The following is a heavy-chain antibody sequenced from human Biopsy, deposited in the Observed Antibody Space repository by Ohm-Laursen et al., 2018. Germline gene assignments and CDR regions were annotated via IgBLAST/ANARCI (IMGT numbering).Heavy chain of an antibody. D-gene: IGHD1-26*01. CDR3: ARIFLVGVTPGYGMDV. CDR2: ISSSGNFM. V-gene: IGHV3-21*01. Sequence: SLRLSCAAPGFTFSPYTMTWVRQAPGKGLEWVSFISSSGNFMYYTDSVKGRFTISRDNAKNSLYLQMNSLRAEDTAPYYCARIFLVGVTPGYGMDVWGQGTTVTVSS. J-gene: IGHJ6*02. CDR1: GFTFSPYT.